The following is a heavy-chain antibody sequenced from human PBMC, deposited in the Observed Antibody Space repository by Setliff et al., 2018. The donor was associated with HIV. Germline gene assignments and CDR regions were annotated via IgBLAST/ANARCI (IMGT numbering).Heavy chain of an antibody. CDR2: IYNGGRT. Sequence: SETLSLTCTVSGVSIGSHYWSWIRQPPGKGLEWIGYIYNGGRTNYNPSLTSRVTISVDTSKNQFSLKLSSVTAADTAVYYCARERSLITVRRNFDSWGQGTLVTVSS. CDR1: GVSIGSHY. D-gene: IGHD6-6*01. CDR3: ARERSLITVRRNFDS. J-gene: IGHJ4*02. V-gene: IGHV4-59*11.